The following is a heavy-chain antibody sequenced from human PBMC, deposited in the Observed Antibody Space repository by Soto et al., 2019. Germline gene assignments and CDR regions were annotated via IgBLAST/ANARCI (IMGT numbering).Heavy chain of an antibody. Sequence: QVQLVQSGAEVKKPGASVKGSCKASGYTFTSYDINWVRLATGQGLERMGWMNPNSGNTAYAQKFQGRVTMTRNTSISTAYMELSSLRSEDTAVYYCARLKQDYAVAWGQGTLVTVSS. V-gene: IGHV1-8*01. CDR3: ARLKQDYAVA. D-gene: IGHD3-16*01. J-gene: IGHJ5*02. CDR1: GYTFTSYD. CDR2: MNPNSGNT.